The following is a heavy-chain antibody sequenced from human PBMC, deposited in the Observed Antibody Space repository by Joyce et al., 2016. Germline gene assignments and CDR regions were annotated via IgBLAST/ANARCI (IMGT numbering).Heavy chain of an antibody. V-gene: IGHV1-2*02. CDR1: GFTFTGYY. Sequence: QVQLVQSGTEVKKPGASVKVSCKASGFTFTGYYMHWVRQAPGQGLGMMGCIKSETGYTHATQSFQGRVTMTRDTSINTAYMEVTRLRSDDTAFYYCAREGLPHGGFDYWGLGTLVTVSS. CDR2: IKSETGYT. J-gene: IGHJ4*02. CDR3: AREGLPHGGFDY.